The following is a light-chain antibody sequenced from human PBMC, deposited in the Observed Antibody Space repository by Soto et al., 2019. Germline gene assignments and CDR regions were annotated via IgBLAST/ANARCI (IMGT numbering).Light chain of an antibody. Sequence: DILMTHTPLSLPVTPVDPSSISCLSTQILLHSNLYNYLDWYLQKPGQSPQLLIYLGSNRASGVPDRFSGSGSGTDFTLKISRVEAEDVGVYYCMQPLQSWTFGQGTKVDIK. V-gene: IGKV2-28*01. CDR2: LGS. J-gene: IGKJ1*01. CDR1: QILLHSNLYNY. CDR3: MQPLQSWT.